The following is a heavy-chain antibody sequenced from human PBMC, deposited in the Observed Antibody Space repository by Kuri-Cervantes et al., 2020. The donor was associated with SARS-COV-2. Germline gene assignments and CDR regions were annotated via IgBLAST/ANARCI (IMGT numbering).Heavy chain of an antibody. V-gene: IGHV3-23*01. J-gene: IGHJ6*02. CDR2: ISGSGGST. Sequence: GPSLRLSCASSGFIFSSYAMSWVRQAPGKGLEWVSAISGSGGSTYYADSVKGRFTISRDNSKNTLYLQMNSLRAEDTAVYYCAKDGLAAAGLHYYYYYGMDVWGQGTTVTVSS. D-gene: IGHD6-13*01. CDR1: GFIFSSYA. CDR3: AKDGLAAAGLHYYYYYGMDV.